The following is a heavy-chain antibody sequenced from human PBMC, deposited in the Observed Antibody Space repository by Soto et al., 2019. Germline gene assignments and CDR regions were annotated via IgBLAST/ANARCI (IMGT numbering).Heavy chain of an antibody. D-gene: IGHD5-18*01. CDR3: ASQIYDSDTGPKFESYLDS. V-gene: IGHV5-10-1*01. CDR1: CYCCAFYC. Sequence: GECHISSDKGACYCCAFYCISVGRPHPGKGLDWVWRIDPSDAQTCYRPSFGCHVTITVTTFITTVFLQWSSLRASDTAMYYCASQIYDSDTGPKFESYLDSWGQGTPVTVSS. J-gene: IGHJ5*02. CDR2: IDPSDAQT.